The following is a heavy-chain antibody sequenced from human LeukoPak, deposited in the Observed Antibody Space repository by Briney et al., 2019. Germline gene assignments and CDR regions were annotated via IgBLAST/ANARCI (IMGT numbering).Heavy chain of an antibody. CDR3: ARESLLRGIITGAFDI. CDR2: IYSGGTT. D-gene: IGHD3-10*01. CDR1: GFTVSSNY. J-gene: IGHJ3*02. V-gene: IGHV3-53*01. Sequence: PGGSLRLSCGASGFTVSSNYMSWVRQSPGKGPEWVSVIYSGGTTYYADSVMGRFTISRDISKNTLYLQMNSPSAEDTAVYYCARESLLRGIITGAFDIWGQGTKVTVSS.